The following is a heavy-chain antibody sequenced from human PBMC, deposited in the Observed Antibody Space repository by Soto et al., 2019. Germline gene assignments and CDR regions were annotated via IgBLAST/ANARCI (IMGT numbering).Heavy chain of an antibody. V-gene: IGHV3-33*01. Sequence: GVSLRLSCAAAGFSFSSDGSHWVRQAPGKGLEWVAVIWYDGSNKYYADSVKGRFTISRDNSKNTLYLQMNSLRAEDTAVYYCARDRGDQGFDYWGQGTLVTVSP. CDR3: ARDRGDQGFDY. CDR1: GFSFSSDG. D-gene: IGHD4-17*01. CDR2: IWYDGSNK. J-gene: IGHJ4*02.